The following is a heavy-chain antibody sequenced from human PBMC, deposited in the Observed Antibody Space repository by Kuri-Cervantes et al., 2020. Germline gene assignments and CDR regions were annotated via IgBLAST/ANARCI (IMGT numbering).Heavy chain of an antibody. D-gene: IGHD4-17*01. Sequence: GGSLRLSCAASGFTFSSYGMRWVRQAPGKGLEWVSSISSSSSYIYYADSVKGRFTISRDNSKNTLYLQMNSLRAEDTAVCYCARESYGDYAPLYYYYYYGMDVWGQGTTVTVSS. CDR1: GFTFSSYG. CDR2: ISSSSSYI. J-gene: IGHJ6*02. V-gene: IGHV3-21*01. CDR3: ARESYGDYAPLYYYYYYGMDV.